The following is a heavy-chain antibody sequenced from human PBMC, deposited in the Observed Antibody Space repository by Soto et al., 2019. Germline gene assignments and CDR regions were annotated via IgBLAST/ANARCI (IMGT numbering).Heavy chain of an antibody. CDR2: IIPILGIA. CDR1: GGTFISYT. J-gene: IGHJ5*02. D-gene: IGHD2-2*01. V-gene: IGHV1-69*02. Sequence: SVKVSCKASGGTFISYTISWVRQAPGQGLEWMGRIIPILGIANYAQKFQGRVTITADKSTSTAYMELSSLRSEDTAVYYCASNGYCSSTSCQKNWFDPWGQGALVTVSS. CDR3: ASNGYCSSTSCQKNWFDP.